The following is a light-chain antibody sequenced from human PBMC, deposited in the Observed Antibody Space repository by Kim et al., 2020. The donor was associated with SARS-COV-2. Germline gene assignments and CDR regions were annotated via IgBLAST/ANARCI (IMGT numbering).Light chain of an antibody. J-gene: IGLJ2*01. CDR1: SLRSYY. V-gene: IGLV3-19*01. Sequence: SSELTQDPAVSVALGQTVRITCQGDSLRSYYATWYQQKPGQAPIVVIYGKNNRPSGIPDRFSGSSPGNTASLTITGTQAGDEADYYRNSWDSNDNVVFGG. CDR3: NSWDSNDNVV. CDR2: GKN.